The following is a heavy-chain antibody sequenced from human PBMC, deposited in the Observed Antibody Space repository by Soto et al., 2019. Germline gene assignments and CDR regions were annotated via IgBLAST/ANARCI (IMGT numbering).Heavy chain of an antibody. Sequence: PGGSLRLSCAASGFTFSSYSMNWVRQAPGKGLEWVSYISSSSSTIYYADSVKGRFTISRDNAKNSLYLQMNSLRAEDTAVYYCARDLTSGSGHPWGQGTLVTVSS. V-gene: IGHV3-48*01. CDR2: ISSSSSTI. CDR3: ARDLTSGSGHP. CDR1: GFTFSSYS. D-gene: IGHD3-16*01. J-gene: IGHJ5*02.